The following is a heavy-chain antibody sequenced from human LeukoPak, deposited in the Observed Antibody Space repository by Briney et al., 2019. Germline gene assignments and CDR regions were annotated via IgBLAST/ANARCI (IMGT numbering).Heavy chain of an antibody. CDR3: ARDEVGATTEFDY. CDR2: ISSSGTTT. D-gene: IGHD1-26*01. V-gene: IGHV3-48*03. CDR1: GFTFSSYE. Sequence: GGSLRLSCAASGFTFSSYEMNWVRQAPGKGLEWVSYISSSGTTTFYADSVKGRFTISRDNAKNSLYLQMNSLRAEDTAVYYCARDEVGATTEFDYWGQGTLVTVSS. J-gene: IGHJ4*02.